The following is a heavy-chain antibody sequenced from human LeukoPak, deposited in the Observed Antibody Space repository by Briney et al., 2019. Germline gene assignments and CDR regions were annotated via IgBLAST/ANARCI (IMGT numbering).Heavy chain of an antibody. J-gene: IGHJ4*02. CDR2: ISGSGGST. Sequence: GSLRLSCAASGFTFSSYAMSWVRQAPGKGLEWVSAISGSGGSTYYADSVKGRFTISRDNAKNSLYLQTNSLRAEDTAVYYCASGYYDFWSGYPYYFDYWGQGTLVTASS. CDR3: ASGYYDFWSGYPYYFDY. D-gene: IGHD3-3*01. CDR1: GFTFSSYA. V-gene: IGHV3-23*01.